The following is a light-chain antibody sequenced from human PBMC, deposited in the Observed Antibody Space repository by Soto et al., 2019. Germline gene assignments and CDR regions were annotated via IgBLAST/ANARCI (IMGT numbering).Light chain of an antibody. V-gene: IGKV3-20*01. Sequence: VVLTQSPATLSLSPGERATLSCRASRHVYINALAWYQQKPGRTPTLRIFGASTRATDIPDRFSGTGSGTDFSLTINGVEPEDSAVYYCQQYGASPFTFGPGTRVEI. CDR3: QQYGASPFT. J-gene: IGKJ3*01. CDR2: GAS. CDR1: RHVYINA.